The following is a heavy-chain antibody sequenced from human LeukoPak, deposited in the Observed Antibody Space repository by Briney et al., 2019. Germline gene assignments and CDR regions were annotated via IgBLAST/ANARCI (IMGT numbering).Heavy chain of an antibody. CDR2: IRYDGSNK. Sequence: PGGSLRLSCAASGFTFSSYGMHWVRQAPGKGLEWVAFIRYDGSNKYYADSVKGRFTISRDNSKNTLCLQMNSLRAEDTAVYYCARYYYDSSGYEADYWGQGTLVTVSS. V-gene: IGHV3-30*02. J-gene: IGHJ4*02. CDR3: ARYYYDSSGYEADY. CDR1: GFTFSSYG. D-gene: IGHD3-22*01.